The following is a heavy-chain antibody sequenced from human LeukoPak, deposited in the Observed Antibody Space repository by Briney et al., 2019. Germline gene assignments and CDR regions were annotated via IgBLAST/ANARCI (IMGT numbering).Heavy chain of an antibody. CDR3: ARHAGGWFRAAFDI. D-gene: IGHD6-19*01. V-gene: IGHV4-39*01. CDR2: IYYSGST. Sequence: PSETLSLTCAVSGGSISSSNWWSWVRQPPGKGLEWIGTIYYSGSTYYNPSLKSRVTISVDTSKNQFSLKLSSVTAADTAVYYCARHAGGWFRAAFDIWGQGTVVTVSS. J-gene: IGHJ3*02. CDR1: GGSISSSNW.